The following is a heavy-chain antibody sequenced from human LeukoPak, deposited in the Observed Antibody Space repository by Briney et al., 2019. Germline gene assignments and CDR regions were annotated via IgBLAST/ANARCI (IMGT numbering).Heavy chain of an antibody. CDR2: IHYSGST. CDR1: GGSISSGDYY. V-gene: IGHV4-30-4*01. CDR3: ARNGDFDY. Sequence: PSETLSLTCTVSGGSISSGDYYWSWIRQPPGKGLEWIGHIHYSGSTYYNPSLKSRVTISLDTSKNQFSLKLSSVTAADTAVYYCARNGDFDYWGQGTLVTVSS. D-gene: IGHD4-17*01. J-gene: IGHJ4*02.